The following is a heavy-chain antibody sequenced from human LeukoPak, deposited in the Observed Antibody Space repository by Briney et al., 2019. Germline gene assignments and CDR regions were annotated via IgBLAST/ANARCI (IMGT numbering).Heavy chain of an antibody. CDR3: ARATDTDTAMAQLKYYYYYYMDV. CDR1: GYTFTSYY. V-gene: IGHV1-46*01. CDR2: INPSGGST. J-gene: IGHJ6*03. Sequence: ASVKVSCKASGYTFTSYYMHWVRQAPGQGLEWMGIINPSGGSTSYAQKFQGRVTMTRDMSTSTVYMVLSSLRSEDTAVYYCARATDTDTAMAQLKYYYYYYMDVWGKGTTVTVSS. D-gene: IGHD5-18*01.